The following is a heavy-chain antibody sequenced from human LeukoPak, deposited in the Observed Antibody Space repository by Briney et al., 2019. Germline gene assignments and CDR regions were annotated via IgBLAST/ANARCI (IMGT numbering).Heavy chain of an antibody. CDR2: INWNGGGT. CDR1: GFTVSGNY. V-gene: IGHV3-20*04. CDR3: AKDVNYYDSSGYYSSFDY. Sequence: GGSLRLSCAASGFTVSGNYMSWVRQAPGKGLEWVSGINWNGGGTSYADSVKGRFTISRDNAKNSLSLQMDSLRAEDTALYYCAKDVNYYDSSGYYSSFDYWGQGTLVTVSS. J-gene: IGHJ4*02. D-gene: IGHD3-22*01.